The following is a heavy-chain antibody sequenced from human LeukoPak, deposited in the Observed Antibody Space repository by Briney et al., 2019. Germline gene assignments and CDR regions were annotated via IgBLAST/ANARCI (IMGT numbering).Heavy chain of an antibody. CDR2: IIPIFGTA. J-gene: IGHJ4*02. CDR1: GGTFSSYA. Sequence: SVKVSCKASGGTFSSYAISWVRQAPGQGLEWMGGIIPIFGTANYAQKFQGRVTITTDESTSTAYMELSSLRSEDTAVYYCAREGDSSGYSPYYFDYWGQGTLVTVSS. CDR3: AREGDSSGYSPYYFDY. D-gene: IGHD3-22*01. V-gene: IGHV1-69*05.